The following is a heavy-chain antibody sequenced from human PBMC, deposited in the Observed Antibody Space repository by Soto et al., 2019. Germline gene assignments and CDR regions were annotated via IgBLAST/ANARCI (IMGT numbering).Heavy chain of an antibody. D-gene: IGHD6-19*01. J-gene: IGHJ5*01. CDR1: GFTFSSYA. CDR3: ARDGYSSGWYDF. V-gene: IGHV3-30-3*01. Sequence: GGSLRLSCAASGFTFSSYAMHWVRQAPGKGLEWVAVISYDGSNKYYADSVKGRFTISRDNSKNTLYLQMNSLRAEDTAVYYCARDGYSSGWYDFWGQGTLVTVS. CDR2: ISYDGSNK.